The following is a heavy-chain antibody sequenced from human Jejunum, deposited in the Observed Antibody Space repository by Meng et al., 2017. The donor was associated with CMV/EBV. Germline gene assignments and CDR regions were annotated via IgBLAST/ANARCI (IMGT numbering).Heavy chain of an antibody. V-gene: IGHV3-74*01. Sequence: SGFTFSSYGMHWVRQAPGKGLVWVARINIDGSSATYVDTVNGRFTVSRDNAKNTLYLQMNSLRAEDTAVYYCARDNRNMAALCDYWGQGTLVTVSS. CDR2: INIDGSSA. J-gene: IGHJ4*02. CDR3: ARDNRNMAALCDY. D-gene: IGHD6-6*01. CDR1: GFTFSSYG.